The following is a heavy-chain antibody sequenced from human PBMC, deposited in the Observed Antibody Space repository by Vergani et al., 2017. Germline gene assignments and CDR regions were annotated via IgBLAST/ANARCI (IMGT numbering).Heavy chain of an antibody. D-gene: IGHD6-19*01. CDR3: TRHGRSGWAGYFQH. J-gene: IGHJ1*01. CDR1: GGSISSGGYY. V-gene: IGHV4-31*03. Sequence: QVQLQESGPGLVKPSQTLSLTCTVSGGSISSGGYYWSWIRQHPGKGLEWIGYIYYSGSTYYNPSLKSRVTISVDTSKNQFSLKLSSVTAADTAVYYCTRHGRSGWAGYFQHWGQGTLVTASS. CDR2: IYYSGST.